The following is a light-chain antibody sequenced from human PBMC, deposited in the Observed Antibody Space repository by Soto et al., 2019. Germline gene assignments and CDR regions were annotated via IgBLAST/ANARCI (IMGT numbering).Light chain of an antibody. Sequence: EIVLTQSPGTLSLSPGERDTLSCRASQSVSSSYLAWYQQKPGQAPRLLIYGASSRATGIPDRFSGSGSGTEFTLTISILEPEDFGVYYCQQYSSSLLFTFGPGTKVDIK. J-gene: IGKJ3*01. CDR3: QQYSSSLLFT. CDR1: QSVSSSY. CDR2: GAS. V-gene: IGKV3-20*01.